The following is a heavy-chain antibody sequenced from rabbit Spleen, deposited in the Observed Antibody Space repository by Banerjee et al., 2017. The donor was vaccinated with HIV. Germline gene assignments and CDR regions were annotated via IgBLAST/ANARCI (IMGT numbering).Heavy chain of an antibody. Sequence: QEQVVESGGGLVKPGASLTLTCTASGFSSSNNYVMCWVRQAPGKGLEWIACIYTTGTWTYYASWAKGRFTISNTSSTTVALQMTSLTAADTATYFCARVSSDWTYLNLWGPGTLVTVS. CDR1: GFSSSNNYV. J-gene: IGHJ4*01. CDR3: ARVSSDWTYLNL. V-gene: IGHV1S45*01. D-gene: IGHD8-1*01. CDR2: IYTTGTWT.